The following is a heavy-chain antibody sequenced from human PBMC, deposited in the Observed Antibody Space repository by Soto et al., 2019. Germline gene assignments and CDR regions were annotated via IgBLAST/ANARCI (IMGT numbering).Heavy chain of an antibody. CDR2: MHHTGMI. CDR3: AREPGAGTYQGFDY. J-gene: IGHJ4*02. Sequence: QVQLQESGPGLVKPSETLSLTCAVSGGSISTNNWWHWVRQSPGKGLEWIGEMHHTGMINYSPSLKRRVIMSIDKSTKQFSLGVSSVTAADTAVYYCAREPGAGTYQGFDYWGQGTLVTVSS. D-gene: IGHD1-26*01. V-gene: IGHV4-4*02. CDR1: GGSISTNNW.